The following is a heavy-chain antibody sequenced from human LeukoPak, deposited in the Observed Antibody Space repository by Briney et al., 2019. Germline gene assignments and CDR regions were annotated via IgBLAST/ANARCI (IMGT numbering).Heavy chain of an antibody. CDR2: ISSKGDST. D-gene: IGHD6-13*01. CDR3: ANAGRDSSSTISCGMDV. V-gene: IGHV3-64*01. J-gene: IGHJ6*02. Sequence: GGSLRLSCAASGFTFSSYAMHWVRQAPGKGLEYVSTISSKGDSTYYANSVKGRFTISRDNSKNTLYLQMGSLRAEDMAVYYCANAGRDSSSTISCGMDVWGQGTTVTVSS. CDR1: GFTFSSYA.